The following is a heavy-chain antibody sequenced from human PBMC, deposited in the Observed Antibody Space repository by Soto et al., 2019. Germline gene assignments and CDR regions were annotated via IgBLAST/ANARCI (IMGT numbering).Heavy chain of an antibody. Sequence: GESLKISCKSSGYSFSSYWIAWVRLMPGKGLQWMGSIYPDDSDTKYSPSFPGQVTISSDKSISAASHQWSSLNASDTAIYYCARNSLTGYYNYYYSMDVWGQGTTVTVSS. CDR1: GYSFSSYW. J-gene: IGHJ6*02. V-gene: IGHV5-51*01. CDR3: ARNSLTGYYNYYYSMDV. CDR2: IYPDDSDT. D-gene: IGHD3-9*01.